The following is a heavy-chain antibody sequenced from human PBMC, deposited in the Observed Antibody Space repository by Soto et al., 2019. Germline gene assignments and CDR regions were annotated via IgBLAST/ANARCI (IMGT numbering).Heavy chain of an antibody. CDR3: ATCPRSGWYGGLDY. CDR1: EFTFSNYA. J-gene: IGHJ4*02. CDR2: ISGSGGST. Sequence: VHLLESGGGLVRPGGSLRLSCAASEFTFSNYAMSWVRQAPGKGLEWVSAISGSGGSTYYADSVKGLFTISRDNSKHTLYLQMNSLRAEYTAVYYCATCPRSGWYGGLDYWGQATLVTVSS. D-gene: IGHD6-19*01. V-gene: IGHV3-23*01.